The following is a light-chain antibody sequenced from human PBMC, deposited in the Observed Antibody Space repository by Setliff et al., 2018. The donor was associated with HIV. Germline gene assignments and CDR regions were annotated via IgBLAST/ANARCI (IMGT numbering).Light chain of an antibody. CDR1: SSDVGGYNY. J-gene: IGLJ1*01. V-gene: IGLV2-14*01. CDR3: SSYAISSPYV. Sequence: QSALTQPASVSGSPGQWITIPCTGTSSDVGGYNYVSWYQQHPGKAPKLLIYDVTSRLPGVSNRFSGSKSGNTASLTISGLQAEDEADYYCSSYAISSPYVFGTGTKVTVL. CDR2: DVT.